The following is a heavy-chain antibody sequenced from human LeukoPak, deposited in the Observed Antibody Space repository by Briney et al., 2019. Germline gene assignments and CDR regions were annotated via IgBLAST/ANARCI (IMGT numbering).Heavy chain of an antibody. J-gene: IGHJ4*02. V-gene: IGHV3-30*18. D-gene: IGHD4-23*01. CDR3: AKDWYSFTVVTPFSH. CDR2: ISNDGNKK. CDR1: GFTFSNYG. Sequence: PGRSLRLPCAASGFTFSNYGMHWVRQAPGKGLEWVAGISNDGNKKYYADSVKGRFIISRDNSKNTLYLQMNSLRAEDTAVYYCAKDWYSFTVVTPFSHWGQGTLVTVSS.